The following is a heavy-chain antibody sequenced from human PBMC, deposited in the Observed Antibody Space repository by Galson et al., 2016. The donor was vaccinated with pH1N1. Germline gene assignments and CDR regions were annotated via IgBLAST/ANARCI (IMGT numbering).Heavy chain of an antibody. Sequence: SLRLSCAASGFIFSNYAMSWVRQAPGEGLEWDSAIIGTGDSTYYADSVKGRFTISRDNSKNTLYLQMNSLRAEDTAIYYCAKRGQRVYVWGQGTTVTVSS. J-gene: IGHJ6*02. CDR3: AKRGQRVYV. CDR2: IIGTGDST. V-gene: IGHV3-23*01. CDR1: GFIFSNYA.